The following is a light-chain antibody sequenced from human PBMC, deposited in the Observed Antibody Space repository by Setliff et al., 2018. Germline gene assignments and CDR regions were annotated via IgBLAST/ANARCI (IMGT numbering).Light chain of an antibody. V-gene: IGLV2-14*03. CDR1: SSDVGGYNY. CDR3: LSYTSKSTHAL. CDR2: EAT. J-gene: IGLJ2*01. Sequence: QSALTQPAAVSGSPGQSITISCAGTSSDVGGYNYVSWYQQHPGKAPKLMIYEATKRPSGVSDRFSGSKSGNTASLTISGLQAEDEADYYCLSYTSKSTHALFAGGTKVTVL.